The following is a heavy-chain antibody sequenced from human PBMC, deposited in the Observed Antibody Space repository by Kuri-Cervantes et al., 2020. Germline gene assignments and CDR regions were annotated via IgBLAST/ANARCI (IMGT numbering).Heavy chain of an antibody. V-gene: IGHV3-30*02. CDR3: ARDREWLLWYFDH. J-gene: IGHJ4*02. CDR2: IRYDGSNK. CDR1: GFTFSSYG. D-gene: IGHD3-3*01. Sequence: GESLKISCAASGFTFSSYGMHWVRQAPGKGLEWVAFIRYDGSNKYYADSVKGRFTISRDNYKNTMYLQMNSLRAEDTAVYYCARDREWLLWYFDHWGQGTLVTVSS.